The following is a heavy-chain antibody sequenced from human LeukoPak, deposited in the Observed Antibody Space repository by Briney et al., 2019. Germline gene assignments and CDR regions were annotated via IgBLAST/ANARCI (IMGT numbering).Heavy chain of an antibody. J-gene: IGHJ4*02. Sequence: GGSLRLTCAASGFTVSSNYMSWVRQAPGKGLEWVSAISGSGGSTYYADSVKGRFTISRDNSKNTLYLQMNSLRAEDTAVYYCAKRLGLWSGYYNDYWGQGTLVTVSS. V-gene: IGHV3-23*01. D-gene: IGHD3-3*01. CDR2: ISGSGGST. CDR1: GFTVSSNY. CDR3: AKRLGLWSGYYNDY.